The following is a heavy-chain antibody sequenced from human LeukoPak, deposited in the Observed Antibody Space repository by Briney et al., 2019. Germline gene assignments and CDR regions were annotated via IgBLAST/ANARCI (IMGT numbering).Heavy chain of an antibody. CDR2: IYPGDSDT. Sequence: GESLKISCKGSGYRFTSYWIGWVRQIPGKGLEWMGIIYPGDSDTRYSPSFQGQVTISADKSISIAYLQWSSLKASDTAMYYCATPFKYSGTYYDAFDIWGQGTMVTVSS. J-gene: IGHJ3*02. CDR1: GYRFTSYW. V-gene: IGHV5-51*01. CDR3: ATPFKYSGTYYDAFDI. D-gene: IGHD1-26*01.